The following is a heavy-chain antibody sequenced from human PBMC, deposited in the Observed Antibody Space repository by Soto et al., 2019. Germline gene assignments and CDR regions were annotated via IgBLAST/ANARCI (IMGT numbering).Heavy chain of an antibody. CDR2: VRGNGDPP. CDR3: VKSRGGNNFDFFD. D-gene: IGHD2-15*01. V-gene: IGHV3-64D*06. J-gene: IGHJ4*02. Sequence: GVLRLSCSTSGFTFSSYAMHWVRQSPGKGLEYISGVRGNGDPPFYADSVKGRFTISRDNSKNTVYLQMSSLSADDAAVYYCVKSRGGNNFDFFDWGQGTLVTVSS. CDR1: GFTFSSYA.